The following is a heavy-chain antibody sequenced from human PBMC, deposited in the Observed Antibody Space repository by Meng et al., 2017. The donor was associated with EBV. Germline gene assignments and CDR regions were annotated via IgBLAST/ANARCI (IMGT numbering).Heavy chain of an antibody. J-gene: IGHJ4*02. CDR1: GSTFTSYA. V-gene: IGHV1-3*01. D-gene: IGHD3-3*01. Sequence: VPLVPSWGAVKKPGHSVKVSCNATGSTFTSYAMHWVRQAPGQRLEWMGWINAGNGNTKYSQKFQGRVTITRDTSASTAYMELSSLRSEDTAVYYCARSGATIFGVVIPTYYFDYWGQGTLVTVSS. CDR3: ARSGATIFGVVIPTYYFDY. CDR2: INAGNGNT.